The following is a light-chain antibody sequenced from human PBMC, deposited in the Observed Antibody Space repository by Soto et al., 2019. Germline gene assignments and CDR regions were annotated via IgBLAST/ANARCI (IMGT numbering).Light chain of an antibody. CDR1: QSLVSTDGNTH. Sequence: DVVMIQSPFSLPVTLGQPASISCRSSQSLVSTDGNTHLHWFHQRPGQSPRRLSYNVSSRDSGVXDXXSGSGSGTDFTLKISRVEAEDVGVYYCMQSTHWPRTFGQGTKLEIK. CDR3: MQSTHWPRT. V-gene: IGKV2-30*01. CDR2: NVS. J-gene: IGKJ2*01.